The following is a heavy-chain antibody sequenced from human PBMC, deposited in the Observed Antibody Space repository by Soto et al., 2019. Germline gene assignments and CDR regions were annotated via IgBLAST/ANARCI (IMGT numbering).Heavy chain of an antibody. J-gene: IGHJ6*01. CDR3: ARDQGESSSPNYYYGMEV. CDR1: GYTFTSYY. D-gene: IGHD6-6*01. Sequence: ASVKVSCKASGYTFTSYYMHWVRQAPGQGLEWMGIINPSGGSTSYAQKFQGRVTMTRDTSTSTVYMELSSLRSEDTAVYYCARDQGESSSPNYYYGMEVWGQGTTVSVSS. CDR2: INPSGGST. V-gene: IGHV1-46*01.